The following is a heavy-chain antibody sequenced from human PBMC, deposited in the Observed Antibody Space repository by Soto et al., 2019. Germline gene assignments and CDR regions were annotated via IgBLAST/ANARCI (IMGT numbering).Heavy chain of an antibody. J-gene: IGHJ6*02. D-gene: IGHD3-3*01. V-gene: IGHV2-5*02. CDR1: GFSLDTSGVG. CDR3: SHMESRVASYGLDV. CDR2: IYWDDDK. Sequence: QITLKESGPTLVKPTQTLTLTCTFSGFSLDTSGVGVAWIRQPPGKDLEWLTLIYWDDDKRYSPSLRSRLTITKDTSENRVVLTMTNMDPVDTATYYCSHMESRVASYGLDVWVQGTTVTVSS.